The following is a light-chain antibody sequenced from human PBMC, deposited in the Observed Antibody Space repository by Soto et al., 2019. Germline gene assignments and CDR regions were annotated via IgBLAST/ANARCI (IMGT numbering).Light chain of an antibody. CDR2: EVS. CDR1: SSDVGAYDY. Sequence: QSALTQPASVSGSPGQSITISCTGTSSDVGAYDYVSWYQQHPGKAPKLMIYEVSNRPSGVSNRFSGSKSVNTASLTISGLQADDEADYYCCSYASSSTRVFGTGTKVTVL. V-gene: IGLV2-14*03. J-gene: IGLJ1*01. CDR3: CSYASSSTRV.